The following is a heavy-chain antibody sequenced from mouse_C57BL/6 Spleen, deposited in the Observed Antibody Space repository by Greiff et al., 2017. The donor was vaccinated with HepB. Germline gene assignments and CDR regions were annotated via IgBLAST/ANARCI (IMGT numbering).Heavy chain of an antibody. CDR3: ARDYYGSSNWYFDV. J-gene: IGHJ1*03. D-gene: IGHD1-1*01. V-gene: IGHV1-42*01. CDR1: GYSFTGYY. Sequence: EVHLVESGPELVKPGASVKISCKASGYSFTGYYMNWVKQSPEKSLEWIGEINPSTGGTTYNQKFKAKATLTVDKSSSTAYMQLKSLTSEDSAVYYCARDYYGSSNWYFDVWGTGTTVTVSS. CDR2: INPSTGGT.